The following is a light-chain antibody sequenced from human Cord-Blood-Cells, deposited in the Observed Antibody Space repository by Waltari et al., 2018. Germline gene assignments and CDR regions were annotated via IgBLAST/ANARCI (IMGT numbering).Light chain of an antibody. CDR1: SRDVGSYNL. CDR3: CSYAGSSAWV. J-gene: IGLJ3*02. Sequence: QSALTQPASVSGSPGKSITISCPGTSRDVGSYNLFSSYQQHTGKGPKLMIYAGSKRPSGVSNRFAGSKSGNTASPTSSVLQAEDEADYYRCSYAGSSAWVFGGGTKLTV. CDR2: AGS. V-gene: IGLV2-23*01.